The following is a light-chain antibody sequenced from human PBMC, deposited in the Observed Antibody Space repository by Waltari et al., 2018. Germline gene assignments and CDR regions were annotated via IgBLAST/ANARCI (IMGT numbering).Light chain of an antibody. J-gene: IGKJ1*01. CDR2: GAS. CDR3: QQYNNWPET. CDR1: QSIGSN. Sequence: DIVMTQSPATLSVSPGERATLPCRASQSIGSNLAWYQHKPGQAPSFLIYGASTRATGIPARFRGSGSGTEFTLTISSLQSADFAVYYCQQYNNWPETFGQGTKVEIK. V-gene: IGKV3-15*01.